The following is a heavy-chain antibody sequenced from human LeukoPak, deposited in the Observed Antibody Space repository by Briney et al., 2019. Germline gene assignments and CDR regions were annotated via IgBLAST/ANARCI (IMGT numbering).Heavy chain of an antibody. CDR3: ARDTGYCSSGSCFYFDY. CDR1: GYTFTSYA. CDR2: INAGNGNT. J-gene: IGHJ4*02. V-gene: IGHV1-3*03. Sequence: ASVKVSCKASGYTFTSYAMHWVRQAPGQRLEWMGWINAGNGNTKYSQEFQGRVTITRDTSASTAYMELSSLRSEDMAVYYCARDTGYCSSGSCFYFDYWGQGTLVTVSS. D-gene: IGHD2-15*01.